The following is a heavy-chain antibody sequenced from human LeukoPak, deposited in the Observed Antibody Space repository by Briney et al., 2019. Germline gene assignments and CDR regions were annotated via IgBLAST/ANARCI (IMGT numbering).Heavy chain of an antibody. CDR2: INTNSGGT. J-gene: IGHJ4*02. Sequence: ASVKVSCKTSGYTFTGYYMHWVRQAPGQGLEWMGWINTNSGGTRYALKFQGRVTMTRDTSISTAYMELSRLRSDDTAVYYCARGTDYYDSSGYYPLFDYWGQGTLVTVS. D-gene: IGHD3-22*01. CDR3: ARGTDYYDSSGYYPLFDY. CDR1: GYTFTGYY. V-gene: IGHV1-2*02.